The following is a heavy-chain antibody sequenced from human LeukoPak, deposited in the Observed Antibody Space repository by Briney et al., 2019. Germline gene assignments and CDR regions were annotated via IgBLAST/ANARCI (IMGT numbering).Heavy chain of an antibody. Sequence: ASVKVSCKASGGTFSSYAISWVRQAPGQGLEWMGRIIPILGIANYAQKFQGRVTMTRNTSISTAYMELSSLRSEDTAVYYCARTLSSVLRFLEWLPPGDWGQGTLVTVSS. CDR2: IIPILGIA. V-gene: IGHV1-69*04. J-gene: IGHJ4*02. D-gene: IGHD3-3*01. CDR3: ARTLSSVLRFLEWLPPGD. CDR1: GGTFSSYA.